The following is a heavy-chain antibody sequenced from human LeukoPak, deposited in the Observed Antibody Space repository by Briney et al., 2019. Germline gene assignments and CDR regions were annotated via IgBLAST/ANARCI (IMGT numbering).Heavy chain of an antibody. CDR2: INPNSGGT. CDR3: ARGGDIVVVTAPANNWFDP. J-gene: IGHJ5*02. D-gene: IGHD2-21*02. CDR1: GYTFTGYY. Sequence: GASVKVSCKASGYTFTGYYMHWVRQAPGQGLEWMGWINPNSGGTNYAQKFQGRVTMTRDTSISTAYMELSRLRSDDTAVYYCARGGDIVVVTAPANNWFDPWGQGTLVTVSS. V-gene: IGHV1-2*02.